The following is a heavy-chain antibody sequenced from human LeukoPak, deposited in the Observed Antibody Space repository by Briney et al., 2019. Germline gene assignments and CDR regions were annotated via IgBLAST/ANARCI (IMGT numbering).Heavy chain of an antibody. V-gene: IGHV1-2*06. CDR1: GYTFTGYY. D-gene: IGHD2/OR15-2a*01. CDR3: ARGIYLNYFDY. J-gene: IGHJ4*02. CDR2: INPNSGAT. Sequence: ASVRVSCKASGYTFTGYYMHWVRQAPGQGLEWMGRINPNSGATNYAQRFQGRVTMTRDTSISTAYMDLSRLRSDDTAVYFCARGIYLNYFDYWGQGTLVTVSS.